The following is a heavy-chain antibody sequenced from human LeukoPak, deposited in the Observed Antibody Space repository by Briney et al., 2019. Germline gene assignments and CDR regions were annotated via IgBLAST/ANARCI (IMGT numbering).Heavy chain of an antibody. J-gene: IGHJ4*02. D-gene: IGHD4-17*01. V-gene: IGHV3-66*01. CDR1: GFTVSRNY. Sequence: GGSLRLSCAASGFTVSRNYMSWDRQAPGKGLEWVSVIYSGGSTYYADSVKGRFTISRDNSKNTLYLQMNSLRAEDTAVYYCARDLGYGDYYFDYWGQGTLVTVSS. CDR3: ARDLGYGDYYFDY. CDR2: IYSGGST.